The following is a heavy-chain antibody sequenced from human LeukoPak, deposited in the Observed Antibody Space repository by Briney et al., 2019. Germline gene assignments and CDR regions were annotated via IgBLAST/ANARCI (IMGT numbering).Heavy chain of an antibody. Sequence: SGGSLRLSCVASGFTVSSNYMTWVCQAPGKGLEWVSVIYSGGDTYYADSVKGRFTISRDNSKNTLYLQMNSLRADDTAVYFCARQGASYNNGYYYYHYMAAWGKGTTVTVSS. D-gene: IGHD1-14*01. CDR3: ARQGASYNNGYYYYHYMAA. V-gene: IGHV3-53*01. CDR2: IYSGGDT. CDR1: GFTVSSNY. J-gene: IGHJ6*03.